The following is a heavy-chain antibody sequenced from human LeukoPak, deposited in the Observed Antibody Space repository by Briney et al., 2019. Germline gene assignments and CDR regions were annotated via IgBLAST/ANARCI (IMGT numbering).Heavy chain of an antibody. Sequence: SETLSLTCTVSGGSLSSGGYYWSWIRQPPGTGLEWIGYIYHSGSTYYNPSLKSRVTISVDRSKNQFSLKLSSVTAADTAVYYCAVMSSPYYFDYWGQGTLVTVSS. V-gene: IGHV4-30-2*01. CDR2: IYHSGST. J-gene: IGHJ4*02. D-gene: IGHD6-6*01. CDR3: AVMSSPYYFDY. CDR1: GGSLSSGGYY.